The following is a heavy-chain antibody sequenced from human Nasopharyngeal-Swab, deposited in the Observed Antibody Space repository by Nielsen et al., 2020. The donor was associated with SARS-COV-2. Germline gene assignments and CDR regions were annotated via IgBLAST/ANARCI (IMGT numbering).Heavy chain of an antibody. CDR1: GFTFSSYG. D-gene: IGHD1-20*01. CDR3: ARGLTGTPPYYFDY. CDR2: IWYDGSKK. V-gene: IGHV3-33*08. J-gene: IGHJ4*02. Sequence: GESLKISCAASGFTFSSYGMHWVRQAPGKGLEWVAVIWYDGSKKYYADSVKGRFTISRDNSKNTLYLHMNSLRAEDTAVYYCARGLTGTPPYYFDYWGQGTLVTVSP.